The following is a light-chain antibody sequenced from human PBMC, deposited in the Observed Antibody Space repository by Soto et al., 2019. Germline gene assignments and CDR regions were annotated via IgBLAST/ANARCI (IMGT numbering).Light chain of an antibody. Sequence: QSALTQPASVSGSPGQSITISCTGTSSDVGGYNYVSWYQQHPGKAPKLMIYEVSNRPSGVSNRFSGSKSGNTASLTISGLQAEDEGDYYCSSYSSSTLGVFGGGTKLTVL. CDR2: EVS. CDR3: SSYSSSTLGV. V-gene: IGLV2-14*01. J-gene: IGLJ3*02. CDR1: SSDVGGYNY.